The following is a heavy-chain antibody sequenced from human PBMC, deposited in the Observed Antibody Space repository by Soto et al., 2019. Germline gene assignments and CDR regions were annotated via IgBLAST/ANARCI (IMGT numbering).Heavy chain of an antibody. CDR1: GFTFSSYA. J-gene: IGHJ4*02. CDR2: ISGSGGST. D-gene: IGHD6-19*01. CDR3: AKGDMWLVKIDY. V-gene: IGHV3-23*01. Sequence: EVQLLESGGGLVQPGGSLRLSCAASGFTFSSYAMSCVRQAPGKGLEWVSAISGSGGSTYYADSVKGRFTISRDNSKNTLYLQMNSLRAEDTAVYYCAKGDMWLVKIDYWGQGTLVTVSS.